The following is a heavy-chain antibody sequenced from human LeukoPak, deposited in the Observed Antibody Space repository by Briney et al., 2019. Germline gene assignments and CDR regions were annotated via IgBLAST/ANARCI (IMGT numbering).Heavy chain of an antibody. Sequence: SETLSLTCSVSGYSISSGYYWGWIRQPPGKGLEWIGSIYHSGSTDYNPSLKSRVTISVDTTKNQFSLNLSSVTAADTAAYYCARRQYQLPFDYWGQGTLVTVSS. V-gene: IGHV4-38-2*01. J-gene: IGHJ4*02. D-gene: IGHD2-2*01. CDR3: ARRQYQLPFDY. CDR2: IYHSGST. CDR1: GYSISSGYY.